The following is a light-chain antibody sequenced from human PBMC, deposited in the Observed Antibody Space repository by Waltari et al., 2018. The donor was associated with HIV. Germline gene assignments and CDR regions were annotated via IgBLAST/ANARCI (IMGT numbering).Light chain of an antibody. CDR2: EVS. V-gene: IGLV2-23*02. J-gene: IGLJ2*01. Sequence: QSALTQPASVSGSPGQSITISCTGTSSAVGSYNLVSWDQQHRGKAPKLMIYEVSKRPAGVSNRFSGSKSGNTAALTISGLQAEDEADYYCCSYAGSSIVVFGGGTKLTVL. CDR1: SSAVGSYNL. CDR3: CSYAGSSIVV.